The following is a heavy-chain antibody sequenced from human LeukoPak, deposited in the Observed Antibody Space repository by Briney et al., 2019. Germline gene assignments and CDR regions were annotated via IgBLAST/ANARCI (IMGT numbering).Heavy chain of an antibody. V-gene: IGHV3-30*18. Sequence: GGSLRLSCAASGFTFSSYGMHWVRQAPGKGLEWVAVISYDGSNKYYADSVKGRFTISRDNSKNTLYLQMNSLRAEDTAVYYCAKGNRDGYNYYWGQGTLVTVSS. CDR2: ISYDGSNK. CDR3: AKGNRDGYNYY. J-gene: IGHJ4*02. CDR1: GFTFSSYG. D-gene: IGHD5-24*01.